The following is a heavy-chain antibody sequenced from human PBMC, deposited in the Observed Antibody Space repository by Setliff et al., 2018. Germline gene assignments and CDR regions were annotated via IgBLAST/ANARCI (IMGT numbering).Heavy chain of an antibody. CDR1: GGTFSSYA. CDR2: IIPILGIA. Sequence: SVKVSCKASGGTFSSYAISWVRQAPGQGLEWMGGIIPILGIANYAQKFQGRVTITADESTSTAYMELSSLRSEDTAVYYFARDGVYSSSRGLFDYWGQGTLVTVSS. J-gene: IGHJ4*02. V-gene: IGHV1-69*10. CDR3: ARDGVYSSSRGLFDY. D-gene: IGHD6-13*01.